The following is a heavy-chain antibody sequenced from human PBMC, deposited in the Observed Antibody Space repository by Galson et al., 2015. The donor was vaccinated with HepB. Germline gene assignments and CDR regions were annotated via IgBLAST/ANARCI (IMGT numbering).Heavy chain of an antibody. V-gene: IGHV3-30*04. CDR1: GFTFSSYA. CDR2: ISYDGSNK. Sequence: SLRLSCAASGFTFSSYAMHWVRQAPGKGLEWAAVISYDGSNKYYADSVKGRFTISRDNSKNTLYLQMNSLRAEDTAVYYCASNWVSGLAAAGRLYGDFDYWGQGTLVTVSS. J-gene: IGHJ4*02. CDR3: ASNWVSGLAAAGRLYGDFDY. D-gene: IGHD6-13*01.